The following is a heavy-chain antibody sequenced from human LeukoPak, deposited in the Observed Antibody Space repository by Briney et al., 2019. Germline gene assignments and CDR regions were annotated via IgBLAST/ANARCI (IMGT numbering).Heavy chain of an antibody. Sequence: GESLKISCKGSGYSFTSYWIGWVRQVPGKGLEWMGIIYPGDSDTRYSPSFQGQVTISADKSISTAYLQWSSLKASDTAMYYCARQGNYYYGSGSYYNAPRYWGQGTLVTVSS. CDR1: GYSFTSYW. V-gene: IGHV5-51*01. J-gene: IGHJ4*02. CDR2: IYPGDSDT. D-gene: IGHD3-10*01. CDR3: ARQGNYYYGSGSYYNAPRY.